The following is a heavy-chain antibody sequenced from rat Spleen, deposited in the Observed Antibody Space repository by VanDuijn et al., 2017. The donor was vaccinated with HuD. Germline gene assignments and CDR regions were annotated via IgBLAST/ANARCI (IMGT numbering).Heavy chain of an antibody. V-gene: IGHV5-7*01. Sequence: EVQLVESGGGVVQPGRSLKLSCVTSGFTFSDFYMAWVRQAPTKGLEWVATISYDGSSIYYRDSVKGRFTISRDNAKSTLYLQMDSLRSEDTASYYCARHHYDGYYHGPVLGVMDAWGQGASVTVSS. J-gene: IGHJ4*01. CDR1: GFTFSDFY. CDR3: ARHHYDGYYHGPVLGVMDA. CDR2: ISYDGSSI. D-gene: IGHD1-12*03.